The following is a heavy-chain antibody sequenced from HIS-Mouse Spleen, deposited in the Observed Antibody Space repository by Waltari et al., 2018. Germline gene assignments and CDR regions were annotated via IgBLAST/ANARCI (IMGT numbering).Heavy chain of an antibody. V-gene: IGHV3-49*05. CDR3: TRVGVAYYDSSGDDAFDI. J-gene: IGHJ3*02. CDR2: IRSKAYGGTT. Sequence: EVQLVESGGGLVKPGRSLRLSCQASGFTFGDLALSWFRQAPGKGLEWVGFIRSKAYGGTTEYAASVKGRFTISRDDSKSIAYLQMNSLKTEDTAVYYCTRVGVAYYDSSGDDAFDIWGQGTMVTVSS. D-gene: IGHD3-22*01. CDR1: GFTFGDLA.